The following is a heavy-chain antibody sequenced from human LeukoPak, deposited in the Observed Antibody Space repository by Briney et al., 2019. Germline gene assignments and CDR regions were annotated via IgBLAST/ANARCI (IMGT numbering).Heavy chain of an antibody. CDR1: GYTFTSYD. V-gene: IGHV1-8*01. CDR3: ARGIVVVTADEVDY. Sequence: ASVKVSCKASGYTFTSYDINWVRQATGQGLEWMGWMKPNSGNTGYAQKFQGRVTMTRNTSISTAYMELSSLRSEDTAVYYCARGIVVVTADEVDYWGQGTLVTVSS. D-gene: IGHD2-21*02. J-gene: IGHJ4*02. CDR2: MKPNSGNT.